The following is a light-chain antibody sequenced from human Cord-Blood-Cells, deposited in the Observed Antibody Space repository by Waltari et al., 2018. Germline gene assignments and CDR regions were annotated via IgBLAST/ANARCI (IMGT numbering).Light chain of an antibody. Sequence: QFALTQPASVSGSPGQSITISCTGTSSDVGGYNYVSWYQQHPSKAPKLLIYEVSNRPSGVSKRFSASKSGNAASLTISGLQAEDEADYYCSSYTSSSTLVFGTGTKVTVL. CDR3: SSYTSSSTLV. CDR1: SSDVGGYNY. V-gene: IGLV2-14*01. J-gene: IGLJ1*01. CDR2: EVS.